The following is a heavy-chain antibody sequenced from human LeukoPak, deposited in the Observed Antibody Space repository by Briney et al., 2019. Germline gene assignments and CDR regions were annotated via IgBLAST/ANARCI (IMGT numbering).Heavy chain of an antibody. CDR3: ARVRSVVVAAGYFDY. CDR1: GFTFSSYE. J-gene: IGHJ4*02. V-gene: IGHV3-48*03. D-gene: IGHD2-15*01. CDR2: ISSRGSTI. Sequence: GGSLRLSCAASGFTFSSYEMNWVRQAPGKGLEWVSYISSRGSTIYYADSVKGRFTISRDNAKNSLYLQMNSLRAEDTAVYYCARVRSVVVAAGYFDYWGQGTLVTVSS.